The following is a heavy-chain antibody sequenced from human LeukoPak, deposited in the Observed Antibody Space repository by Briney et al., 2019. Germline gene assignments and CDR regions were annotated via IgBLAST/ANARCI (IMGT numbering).Heavy chain of an antibody. D-gene: IGHD6-13*01. V-gene: IGHV4-34*01. CDR1: GGSFSGYY. J-gene: IGHJ4*02. Sequence: PSETLSLTCAVYGGSFSGYYWSWIRQPPGKGLEWIGEINHSGSTNYSPSLKSRVTISVETSKNQFSLKLSSVTAADTAVYYCARPRYSSSWYGYFDCWGQGTLVTVSS. CDR3: ARPRYSSSWYGYFDC. CDR2: INHSGST.